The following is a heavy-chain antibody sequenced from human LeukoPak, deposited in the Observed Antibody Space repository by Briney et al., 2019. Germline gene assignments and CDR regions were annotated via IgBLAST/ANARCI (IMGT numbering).Heavy chain of an antibody. D-gene: IGHD3-10*01. V-gene: IGHV4-59*10. J-gene: IGHJ4*02. CDR2: IYTSGST. Sequence: PSETLSLTCAVYGGSFSGYYWSWIRQPAGKGLEWIGRIYTSGSTNYNPSLKSRVTMSVDTSKNQFSLKLSSVTAADTAVYYCARADYYGSGSYYNYWGQGTLVTVSS. CDR3: ARADYYGSGSYYNY. CDR1: GGSFSGYY.